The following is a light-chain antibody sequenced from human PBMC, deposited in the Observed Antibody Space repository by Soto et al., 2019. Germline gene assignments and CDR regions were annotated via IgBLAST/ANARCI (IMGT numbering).Light chain of an antibody. Sequence: EIVLTQSPATLSLSPGERATLSCRASQSVSSYLAWYQQKPGQAPRLLIYGASTRATGIPARFSGSGSGTEFTLTISSLQSEDFAVYYCQQYNNWPPSITFGQGTRLEIK. J-gene: IGKJ5*01. CDR1: QSVSSY. V-gene: IGKV3-15*01. CDR2: GAS. CDR3: QQYNNWPPSIT.